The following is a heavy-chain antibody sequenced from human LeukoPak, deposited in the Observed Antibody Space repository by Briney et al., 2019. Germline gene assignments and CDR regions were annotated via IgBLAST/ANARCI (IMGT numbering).Heavy chain of an antibody. J-gene: IGHJ4*02. CDR2: INTNTGNS. CDR3: GRDPRLGIRGYTYGYIEY. D-gene: IGHD5-18*01. Sequence: ASVKVSCKTSGYTFSSYTITWVRQAPGQGLQWMGWINTNTGNSTYAQGFTGRYAFSLDTSVSTAYLQISGLTADDTAVYFCGRDPRLGIRGYTYGYIEYWGQGTLVTVSS. CDR1: GYTFSSYT. V-gene: IGHV7-4-1*02.